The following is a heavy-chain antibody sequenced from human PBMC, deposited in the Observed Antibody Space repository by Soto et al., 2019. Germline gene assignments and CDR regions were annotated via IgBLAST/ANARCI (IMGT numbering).Heavy chain of an antibody. V-gene: IGHV3-21*01. CDR1: GFTFSSYR. CDR2: ISSSSSYI. D-gene: IGHD3-22*01. Sequence: XGSLRLSCAASGFTFSSYRMNWVRQAPGKGLEWVSSISSSSSYIYYAESVKGRFTISRDNAKNSLYLQMNSLRAEDTAVYYCASEVPTTVVVPGVWGQGTLVTVSS. CDR3: ASEVPTTVVVPGV. J-gene: IGHJ4*02.